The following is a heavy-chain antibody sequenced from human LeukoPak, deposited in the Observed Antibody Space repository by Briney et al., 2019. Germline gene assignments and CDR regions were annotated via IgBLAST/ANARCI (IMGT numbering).Heavy chain of an antibody. Sequence: GSLRLSCAASGFNFSTYTMNWVRQAPGKGLEWVSSISSGSSYMSYADSLKGRFTISRDNAKNSLYLQMNSLRAEDTAVYYCATGAYYDGSGYRYFDYWGQGTLVPVSS. CDR3: ATGAYYDGSGYRYFDY. J-gene: IGHJ4*02. D-gene: IGHD3-22*01. V-gene: IGHV3-21*01. CDR1: GFNFSTYT. CDR2: ISSGSSYM.